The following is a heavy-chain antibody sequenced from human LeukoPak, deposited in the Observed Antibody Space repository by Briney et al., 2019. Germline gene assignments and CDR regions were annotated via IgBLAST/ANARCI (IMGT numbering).Heavy chain of an antibody. Sequence: ASVKVSCKASGYTFTSYDINWVRQATGQGLGWMGWMNPNSGNTGYAQKFQGRVTMTRNTSISTAYMELSSLRSEDTAVYYCARGSYIDDAFDIWGQGTMVTVSS. CDR3: ARGSYIDDAFDI. CDR1: GYTFTSYD. CDR2: MNPNSGNT. J-gene: IGHJ3*02. D-gene: IGHD1-1*01. V-gene: IGHV1-8*01.